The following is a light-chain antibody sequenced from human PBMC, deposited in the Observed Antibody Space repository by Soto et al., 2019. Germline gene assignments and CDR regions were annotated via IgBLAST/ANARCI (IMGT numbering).Light chain of an antibody. CDR1: QSVSNNY. Sequence: ELVLTQSPGTLSLSPGERATLSCRASQSVSNNYLAWYQQKPGQAPRLLIYGASNRATGIPDRFSGSGSGTEFTLTINSLQPEDYAVYYCQQYRNWPRTFGQGTKVDIK. CDR2: GAS. V-gene: IGKV3-20*01. CDR3: QQYRNWPRT. J-gene: IGKJ1*01.